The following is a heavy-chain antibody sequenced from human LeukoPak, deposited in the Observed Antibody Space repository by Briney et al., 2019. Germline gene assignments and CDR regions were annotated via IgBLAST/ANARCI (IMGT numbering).Heavy chain of an antibody. CDR3: AKASPCSSTSCYTGAEYFQR. CDR1: GFTFSSYG. J-gene: IGHJ1*01. V-gene: IGHV3-33*06. D-gene: IGHD2-2*02. CDR2: VWYDGSNK. Sequence: GGSLRLSCAASGFTFSSYGMHWVRQAPGKGLEWVAVVWYDGSNKYYADSVKGRFTISRDNSKNTPYLQMNSLRAEDTAVYHCAKASPCSSTSCYTGAEYFQRWGQGTLVTVSS.